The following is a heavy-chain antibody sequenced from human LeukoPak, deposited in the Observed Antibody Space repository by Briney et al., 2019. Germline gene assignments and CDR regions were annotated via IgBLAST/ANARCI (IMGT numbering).Heavy chain of an antibody. Sequence: PSENLSLTCTVSGGSISSGSYYWSWIRQPAGKGLEWIGRIYTSGSTNYNPSLKSRVTISVDTSKNQFSLKLSSVTAADTAVYYCAREKVGYCSGGSCYYNHYYYYGMDVWGQGTTVTVSS. D-gene: IGHD2-15*01. J-gene: IGHJ6*02. CDR1: GGSISSGSYY. CDR2: IYTSGST. CDR3: AREKVGYCSGGSCYYNHYYYYGMDV. V-gene: IGHV4-61*02.